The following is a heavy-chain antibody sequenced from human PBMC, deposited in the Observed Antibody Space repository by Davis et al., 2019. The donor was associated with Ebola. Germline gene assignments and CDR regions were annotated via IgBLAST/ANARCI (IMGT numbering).Heavy chain of an antibody. J-gene: IGHJ6*04. V-gene: IGHV1-46*01. CDR1: GYTFTSYY. Sequence: ASVKVSCKASGYTFTSYYMHWVRRAPGQGLEWMGLINPSGGSTSYAQKFQGRVTMTRDTSTSTVYMELRSLRSDDTAVYYCARNMGMVNPYGMDVWGKGTTVTVSS. D-gene: IGHD4/OR15-4a*01. CDR3: ARNMGMVNPYGMDV. CDR2: INPSGGST.